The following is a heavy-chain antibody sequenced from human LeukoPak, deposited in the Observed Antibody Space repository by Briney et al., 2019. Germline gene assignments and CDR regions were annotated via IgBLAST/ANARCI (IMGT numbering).Heavy chain of an antibody. CDR1: GFTFSSYS. V-gene: IGHV3-21*01. CDR3: ARENGYGYSSGWYKADRSDY. CDR2: ISSSSSYI. J-gene: IGHJ4*02. D-gene: IGHD6-19*01. Sequence: GGSLRLSCAASGFTFSSYSMNWVRQAPGKGLEWVSSISSSSSYIYYADSVKGRFTISRDNAKNSLYLQMNSLRAEDTAVYYCARENGYGYSSGWYKADRSDYWGQGTLVTVSS.